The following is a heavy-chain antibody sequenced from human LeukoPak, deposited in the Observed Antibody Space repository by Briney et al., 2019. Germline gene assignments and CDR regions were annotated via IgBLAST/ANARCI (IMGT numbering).Heavy chain of an antibody. J-gene: IGHJ4*02. CDR3: ARDDCITSGIRGLGCIDY. D-gene: IGHD3-3*01. CDR2: ISTYNVDS. CDR1: GYTFTTYG. V-gene: IGHV1-18*01. Sequence: ASVKVSCKTSGYTFTTYGLSWLRQVPGQGLEWMGWISTYNVDSNTARKFEGRFTMTTDTSTGTVYMELRSLRSDDAAVYYCARDDCITSGIRGLGCIDYWGQGTLVTVSS.